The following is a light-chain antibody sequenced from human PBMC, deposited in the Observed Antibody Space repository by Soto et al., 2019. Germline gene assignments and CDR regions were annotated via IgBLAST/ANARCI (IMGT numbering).Light chain of an antibody. J-gene: IGLJ1*01. Sequence: QSVLTQPASVSGSPGQSITISCTGTSSDVGGYNYVSWYQQHPGKAPKLMIYDVSNRPSGVSNRFSGSKSGNTASLTISGLQAEDEADYYCSSYTRSSTYVFGTGSKVTAL. CDR1: SSDVGGYNY. V-gene: IGLV2-14*01. CDR2: DVS. CDR3: SSYTRSSTYV.